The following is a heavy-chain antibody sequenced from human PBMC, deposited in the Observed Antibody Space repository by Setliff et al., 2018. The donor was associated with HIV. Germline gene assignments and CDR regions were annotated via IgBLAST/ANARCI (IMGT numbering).Heavy chain of an antibody. CDR1: GDSISSSSYS. CDR3: LLDVPLILRTSPPL. CDR2: IFYSENT. V-gene: IGHV4-39*01. D-gene: IGHD1-7*01. Sequence: SETLSLTCSVSGDSISSSSYSWAWIRQPPGKGLEWMGTIFYSENTYYNPSLKGRITMSVDTSKNQFSLKLNTVTAADTATYYCLLDVPLILRTSPPLWGQGTPVTVSS. J-gene: IGHJ4*02.